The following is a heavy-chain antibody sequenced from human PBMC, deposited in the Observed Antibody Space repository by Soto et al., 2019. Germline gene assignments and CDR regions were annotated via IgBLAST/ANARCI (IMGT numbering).Heavy chain of an antibody. CDR1: GFTFSSYS. CDR2: ISSSSSYI. J-gene: IGHJ4*02. D-gene: IGHD5-18*01. Sequence: GGSLRLSCAASGFTFSSYSMNWVRQAPGKGLEWVSSISSSSSYIYYADSVKGRFTASRDNAKNTLYLQMNSLRAEDTAVYYCARVPDTAMAPYFDYWGQGTLVTVSS. CDR3: ARVPDTAMAPYFDY. V-gene: IGHV3-21*01.